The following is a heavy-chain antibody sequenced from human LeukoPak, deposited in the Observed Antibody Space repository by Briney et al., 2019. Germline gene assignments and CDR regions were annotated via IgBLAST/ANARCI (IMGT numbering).Heavy chain of an antibody. CDR2: VYPGDSDT. CDR1: GYTFSTYW. CDR3: ARLPGSSLYLYYFDF. D-gene: IGHD2/OR15-2a*01. Sequence: GESLKISCHGSGYTFSTYWIGWVRQMPGKGLEWMGMVYPGDSDTRYSPSFQGQVTISADKSIFTAYLQWNSLKASDTAMYYCARLPGSSLYLYYFDFWGQGTLVTVSS. J-gene: IGHJ4*02. V-gene: IGHV5-51*01.